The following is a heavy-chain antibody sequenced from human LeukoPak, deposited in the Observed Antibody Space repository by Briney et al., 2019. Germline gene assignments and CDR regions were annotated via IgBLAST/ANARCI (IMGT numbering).Heavy chain of an antibody. CDR2: IRSTTHGGPA. V-gene: IGHV3-49*03. J-gene: IGHJ4*02. Sequence: GGSLRLSCATSGFTFGDYGVSWFRQAPGKGLEWVGFIRSTTHGGPAEYAASVKGRFTISRDDSKSIAYLQMNSLRAEDTAVYYCARSGNSALGYFDYWGQGTLVTVSS. CDR1: GFTFGDYG. CDR3: ARSGNSALGYFDY. D-gene: IGHD4-23*01.